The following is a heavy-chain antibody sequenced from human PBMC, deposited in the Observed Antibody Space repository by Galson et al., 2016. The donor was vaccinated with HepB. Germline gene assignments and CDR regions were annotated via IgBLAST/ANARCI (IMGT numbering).Heavy chain of an antibody. J-gene: IGHJ4*02. CDR2: INQDGSEK. CDR1: GLTFTTYW. D-gene: IGHD6-25*01. Sequence: SLRLSCAASGLTFTTYWMIWVRPAPGKGREWVANINQDGSEKYHVDSVKGRFTISRDNAKNSLFLQMNGLRVEDTAVYYCARSPSAAYWGQGTLVTVSS. V-gene: IGHV3-7*03. CDR3: ARSPSAAY.